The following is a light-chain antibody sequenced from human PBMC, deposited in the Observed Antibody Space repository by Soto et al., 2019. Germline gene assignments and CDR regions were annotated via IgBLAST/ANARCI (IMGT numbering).Light chain of an antibody. V-gene: IGKV1-6*01. Sequence: AIQMTQSPSSLAASXXDIVXISCLASQGIGNALGWYQQKPGKPPKXXIYGASNLQSGVPPRFSGSGAGTDFTLAISSLQPEDSATYYCLQDINYPWTFGQGTKVDIK. CDR2: GAS. CDR3: LQDINYPWT. CDR1: QGIGNA. J-gene: IGKJ1*01.